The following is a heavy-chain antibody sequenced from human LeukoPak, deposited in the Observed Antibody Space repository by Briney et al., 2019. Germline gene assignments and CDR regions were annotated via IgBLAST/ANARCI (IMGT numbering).Heavy chain of an antibody. CDR2: IYYSGST. V-gene: IGHV4-39*07. D-gene: IGHD6-6*01. J-gene: IGHJ6*03. Sequence: PSETLSLTCTVSGGSISSSSYYWGWIRQPPGKGLEWIGSIYYSGSTYYNPSLKSRVTISVDTSKNQFSLKLSSVTAADTAVYYCARLRGSSSSVYYYYYMDVWGKGTTVTVSS. CDR3: ARLRGSSSSVYYYYYMDV. CDR1: GGSISSSSYY.